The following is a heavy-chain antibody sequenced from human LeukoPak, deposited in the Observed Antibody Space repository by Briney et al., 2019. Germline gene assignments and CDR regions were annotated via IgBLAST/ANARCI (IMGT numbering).Heavy chain of an antibody. CDR3: ARSHDHLWGNYPDY. J-gene: IGHJ4*02. CDR2: IYHSGST. CDR1: GGSISSSNW. D-gene: IGHD3-16*02. V-gene: IGHV4-4*02. Sequence: PSQTLSLTCTVSGGSISSSNWWSWVRQPPGKGLEWIGEIYHSGSTNYNPSLKSRVTISVDKSKNQFSLRLNSVTAADTAMYYCARSHDHLWGNYPDYWGQGTLVTVSS.